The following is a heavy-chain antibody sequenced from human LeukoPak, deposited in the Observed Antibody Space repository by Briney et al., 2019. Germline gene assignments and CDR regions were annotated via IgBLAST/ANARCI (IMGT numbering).Heavy chain of an antibody. V-gene: IGHV3-23*01. D-gene: IGHD5-18*01. CDR3: PALHSQPARGPGDTAIDLQSRHYFYYMDV. Sequence: PGGSLRLSCTASGFTLGSYEMTWIRQAPGKGLEWVSSIDYSGDTTYYADSVKGRLTISRDNAKNALSLQINNLRAEDTAVYFFPALHSQPARGPGDTAIDLQSRHYFYYMDVWGKGTTVTISS. J-gene: IGHJ6*03. CDR2: IDYSGDTT. CDR1: GFTLGSYE.